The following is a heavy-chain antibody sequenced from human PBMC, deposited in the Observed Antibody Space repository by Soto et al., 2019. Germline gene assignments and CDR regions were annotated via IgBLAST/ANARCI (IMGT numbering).Heavy chain of an antibody. V-gene: IGHV4-4*02. Sequence: PSETLSLTCAVSGGSISSSNWWSWVRQPPGKGLEWIGEIYHSVSTNYNPSLKSRVTISVDKSKNQFSLKLSSVTAADTAVYYCTRRNVDTAMVTFGWYYGMDVWGQGTTVTVSS. CDR1: GGSISSSNW. D-gene: IGHD5-18*01. CDR2: IYHSVST. J-gene: IGHJ6*02. CDR3: TRRNVDTAMVTFGWYYGMDV.